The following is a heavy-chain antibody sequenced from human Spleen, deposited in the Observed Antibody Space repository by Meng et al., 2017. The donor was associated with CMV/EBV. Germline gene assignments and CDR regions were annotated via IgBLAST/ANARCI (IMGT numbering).Heavy chain of an antibody. V-gene: IGHV3-74*01. J-gene: IGHJ4*02. CDR1: GFSFSRHW. CDR3: TKAGGGHWGSDC. D-gene: IGHD7-27*01. Sequence: GEPLKISCAASGFSFSRHWMHWVRQGPGKGLVWVSGITNDGSTTDYAASVKGRFTISRDNARNTLYMQMNSLRAEDTAVYYCTKAGGGHWGSDCWGQGTLVTVSS. CDR2: ITNDGSTT.